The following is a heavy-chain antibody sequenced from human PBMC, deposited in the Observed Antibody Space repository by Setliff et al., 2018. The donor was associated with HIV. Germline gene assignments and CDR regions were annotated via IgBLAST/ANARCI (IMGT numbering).Heavy chain of an antibody. Sequence: SETLSLTCTVTGYSISSGYYWAWIRQPPGKGLGWIGYIYHAGNTYYNPSLKSRVTISVDTSKNQISLRLNSLTAADTAVYYCARGTTLNVVPDAFDIWGQGTMVT. J-gene: IGHJ3*02. V-gene: IGHV4-38-2*02. CDR2: IYHAGNT. CDR3: ARGTTLNVVPDAFDI. CDR1: GYSISSGYY. D-gene: IGHD4-17*01.